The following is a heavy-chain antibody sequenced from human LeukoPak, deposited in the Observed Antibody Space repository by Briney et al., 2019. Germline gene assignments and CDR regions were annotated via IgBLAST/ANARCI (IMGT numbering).Heavy chain of an antibody. CDR2: ISKSGTYI. CDR3: ARGSSWLDY. CDR1: GFTFDDYG. V-gene: IGHV3-21*01. Sequence: GGSLRLSCVASGFTFDDYGMHWVRQAPGKGLEWVSAISKSGTYIKYADSVKGRFTVSRDNAKNSLFLQMNSLRVEDTAVYYCARGSSWLDYWGQGILVTVSS. D-gene: IGHD6-13*01. J-gene: IGHJ4*02.